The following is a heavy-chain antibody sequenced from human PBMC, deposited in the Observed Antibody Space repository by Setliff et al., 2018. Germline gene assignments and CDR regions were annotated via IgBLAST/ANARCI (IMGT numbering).Heavy chain of an antibody. CDR1: GYSISSSYY. CDR2: IYHSGST. Sequence: SETLSLTCAVSGYSISSSYYWGWIRQPPGKGLEWIGSIYHSGSTYYNPSLKSRVTMSVDTSKNQFSLKLSSVTAADTAVYYCARTNYYDSSTYFNWFDPWGQGTLVTVSS. CDR3: ARTNYYDSSTYFNWFDP. J-gene: IGHJ5*02. V-gene: IGHV4-38-2*01. D-gene: IGHD3-22*01.